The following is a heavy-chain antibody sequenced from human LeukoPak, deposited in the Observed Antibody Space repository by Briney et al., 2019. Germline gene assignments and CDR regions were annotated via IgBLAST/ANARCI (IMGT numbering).Heavy chain of an antibody. CDR3: ARGGDYFDY. Sequence: GGSLRLSCVVSGFTVSSNYMNWVRQAPGKGLEWVSVIYSGGSTYYADSVKGRFTISRDNYKNTLYLQMNSLRTEDTAVYYCARGGDYFDYWGQGTLVTVSS. J-gene: IGHJ4*02. CDR2: IYSGGST. CDR1: GFTVSSNY. V-gene: IGHV3-66*02.